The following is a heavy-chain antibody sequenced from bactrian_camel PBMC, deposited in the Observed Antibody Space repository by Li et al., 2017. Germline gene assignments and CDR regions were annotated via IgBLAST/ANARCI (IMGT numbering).Heavy chain of an antibody. Sequence: HVQLVESGGDSVEAGGSLRLSCDASGVASARDFRENCMGWFRQAPGKEREGVAVIDDDGSTNYADSVKGRFTISQDNNKRTLYLQMTDLKPEDTAMYYCAADHVDYGGSIYPCDSLIASDVLGFGYSGQGTQVTVS. CDR2: IDDDGST. D-gene: IGHD6*01. CDR1: GVASARDFRENC. CDR3: AADHVDYGGSIYPCDSLIASDVLGFGY. V-gene: IGHV3S53*01. J-gene: IGHJ6*01.